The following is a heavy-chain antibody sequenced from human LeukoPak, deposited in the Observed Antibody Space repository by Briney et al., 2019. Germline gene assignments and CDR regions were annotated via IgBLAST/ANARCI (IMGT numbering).Heavy chain of an antibody. CDR1: GFTFSTYA. Sequence: GGSLRLSCAASGFTFSTYAMSWVRQAPGKGLEWVSTISGSGANTYYADSVRGRFTISRDNSKNTLYLHMNSLRAEDTAVYYCANGCSIAVATPLDYCGQGTLVTVSS. CDR2: ISGSGANT. J-gene: IGHJ4*02. CDR3: ANGCSIAVATPLDY. D-gene: IGHD6-19*01. V-gene: IGHV3-23*01.